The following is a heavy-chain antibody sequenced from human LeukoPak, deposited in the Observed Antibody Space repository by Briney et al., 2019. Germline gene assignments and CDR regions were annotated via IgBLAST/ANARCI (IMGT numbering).Heavy chain of an antibody. CDR2: MSGSGSST. Sequence: GGSLRLSCAASGFTVSSNYMSWVRQAPGKGLEWVSSMSGSGSSTYYADSVKGRFTISRDNSKNTLYLRMNSLRAEDTAVYYCATTRGYSSGYKWGQGTLVTVSS. D-gene: IGHD6-19*01. J-gene: IGHJ4*02. V-gene: IGHV3-23*01. CDR3: ATTRGYSSGYK. CDR1: GFTVSSNY.